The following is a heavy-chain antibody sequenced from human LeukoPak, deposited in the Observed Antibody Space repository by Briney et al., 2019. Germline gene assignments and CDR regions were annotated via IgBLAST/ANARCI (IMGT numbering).Heavy chain of an antibody. Sequence: SETLSLTCTVSGGSISSSSYYWGWIRQPPGKGLEWIGSIYYSGSTYYNPSLKSRVTISVDTSKNQFSLKLSSVTAADTAVYYCARGGQYSGYGTTFEYWGQGTLVTVSS. CDR3: ARGGQYSGYGTTFEY. CDR1: GGSISSSSYY. CDR2: IYYSGST. D-gene: IGHD5-12*01. V-gene: IGHV4-39*01. J-gene: IGHJ4*02.